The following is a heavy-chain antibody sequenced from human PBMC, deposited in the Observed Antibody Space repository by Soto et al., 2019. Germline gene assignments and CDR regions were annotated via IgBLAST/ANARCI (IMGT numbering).Heavy chain of an antibody. J-gene: IGHJ4*02. D-gene: IGHD5-12*01. CDR2: ISWNSAKI. V-gene: IGHV3-9*01. CDR1: VFTFGDYA. CDR3: AKDAGATKYYFDY. Sequence: GWSLRLSCASSVFTFGDYAMHWVRQAPGKGLEWVSGISWNSAKIRYADSVKGRFTISRDNAKNSLYLQMNSLRADDTALYYCAKDAGATKYYFDYWGQGTLVTVSS.